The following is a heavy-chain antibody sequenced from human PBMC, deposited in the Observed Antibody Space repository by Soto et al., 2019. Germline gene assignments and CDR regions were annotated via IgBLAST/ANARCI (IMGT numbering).Heavy chain of an antibody. CDR3: ARSAYSSGWYGAFDI. J-gene: IGHJ3*02. CDR1: GGTFSSHS. D-gene: IGHD6-19*01. V-gene: IGHV1-69*02. CDR2: IIPIGGRT. Sequence: VSCKASGGTFSSHSISWVRQATGQGLEWMGIIIPIGGRTNYAQKFQGRVTMTRDTSTSTVYMELSSLRSEDTAVYYCARSAYSSGWYGAFDIWGQGTMVTVSS.